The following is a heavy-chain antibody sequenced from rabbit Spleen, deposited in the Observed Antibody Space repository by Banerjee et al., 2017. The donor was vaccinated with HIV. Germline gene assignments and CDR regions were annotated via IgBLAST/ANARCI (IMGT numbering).Heavy chain of an antibody. Sequence: QSLEESGGDLVKPGASLTLTCTASGFSFSSRYYMCWVRQAPGKGLEWIACIYSGSSGDTYYASWAKGRITISRTSSTTVTLRMTSLTAADTATYFCARDLAGAVGWNFYLWGQGTLVTVS. D-gene: IGHD4-1*01. J-gene: IGHJ4*01. CDR3: ARDLAGAVGWNFYL. CDR2: IYSGSSGDT. CDR1: GFSFSSRYY. V-gene: IGHV1S40*01.